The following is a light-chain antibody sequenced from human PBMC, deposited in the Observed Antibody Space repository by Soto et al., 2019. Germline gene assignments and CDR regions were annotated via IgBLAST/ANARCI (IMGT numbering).Light chain of an antibody. V-gene: IGKV1-39*01. J-gene: IGKJ5*01. CDR2: AAS. CDR1: ESVSSY. CDR3: QQSYSTPLIT. Sequence: IQMTQYPSSLSASVGDRVTISCRTSESVSSYLNWYQQKPGKAPNLLTFAASNLQSGVPSRFSGSGSGTDFTLTISSLQPEDFATYYCQQSYSTPLITFGQGTRLEIK.